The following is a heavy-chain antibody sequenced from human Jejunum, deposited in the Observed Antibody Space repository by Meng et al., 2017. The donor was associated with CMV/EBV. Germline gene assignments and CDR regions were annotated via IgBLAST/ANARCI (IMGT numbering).Heavy chain of an antibody. J-gene: IGHJ6*02. Sequence: LSLTCTVSGGSISSYYWSWIRQPPGKGLEWIGYIYYSGSTNYNPSLKSRVTISVDTFKNQFSLKLSSVTAADTAVYYCARNPGMDVWGQGTTVTVSS. CDR3: ARNPGMDV. D-gene: IGHD1-14*01. V-gene: IGHV4-59*01. CDR2: IYYSGST. CDR1: GGSISSYY.